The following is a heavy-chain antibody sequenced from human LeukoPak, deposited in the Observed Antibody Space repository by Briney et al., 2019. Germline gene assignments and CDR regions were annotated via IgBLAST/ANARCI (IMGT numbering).Heavy chain of an antibody. CDR3: AKVPSVITGTTGY. CDR1: GFTFSSYA. Sequence: GGSLRLSCAASGFTFSSYAMSWVRQAPGKGLEWVSAISGSGGSTNYADSVKGRFTISRDNSKNTLYLQMNSLRAEDTAVYYCAKVPSVITGTTGYWGQGTLVTVSS. D-gene: IGHD1-7*01. CDR2: ISGSGGST. V-gene: IGHV3-23*01. J-gene: IGHJ4*02.